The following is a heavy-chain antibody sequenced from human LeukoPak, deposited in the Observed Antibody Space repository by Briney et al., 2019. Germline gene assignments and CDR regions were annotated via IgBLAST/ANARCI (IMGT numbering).Heavy chain of an antibody. CDR3: ARGGSSGYYFDY. CDR1: GFTFSSYA. J-gene: IGHJ4*02. Sequence: GSLRLSCAASGFTFSSYAMSWIRQPPGKGLEWIGEINHSGSTNYNPSLKSRVTISVDTSKNQFSLKLSSVTAADTAVYYCARGGSSGYYFDYWGQGTLVTVSS. V-gene: IGHV4-34*01. CDR2: INHSGST. D-gene: IGHD3-22*01.